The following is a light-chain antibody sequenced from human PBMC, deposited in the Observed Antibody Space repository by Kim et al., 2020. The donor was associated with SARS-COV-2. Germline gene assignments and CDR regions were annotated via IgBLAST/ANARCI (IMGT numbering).Light chain of an antibody. Sequence: EIVLTQSPGTLSLSPGERATLSCRASQSVSSSYLAWYQQKPGQAPRLLIYGASSRATDIPDRFSGSGSGTDFTLTISRLEPEDFAVYYCHQYDSSQFTFGGGTKVDIK. V-gene: IGKV3-20*01. J-gene: IGKJ4*01. CDR3: HQYDSSQFT. CDR2: GAS. CDR1: QSVSSSY.